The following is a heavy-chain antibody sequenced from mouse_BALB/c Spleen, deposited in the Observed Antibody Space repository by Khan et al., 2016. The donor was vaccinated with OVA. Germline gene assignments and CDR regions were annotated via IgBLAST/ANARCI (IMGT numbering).Heavy chain of an antibody. CDR2: IWTGGST. J-gene: IGHJ1*01. CDR1: GFSLTSYG. Sequence: QVQLKESGPGLVAPSQSLSITCTVSGFSLTSYGVHWVRQPPGKGLEWLGVIWTGGSTNYNSAFMSRLSISKDNSKSQVFLKMNSLQTDDTARYYCARYYGNCGWYFDVWGAGTTVTVSS. V-gene: IGHV2-9*02. CDR3: ARYYGNCGWYFDV. D-gene: IGHD2-1*01.